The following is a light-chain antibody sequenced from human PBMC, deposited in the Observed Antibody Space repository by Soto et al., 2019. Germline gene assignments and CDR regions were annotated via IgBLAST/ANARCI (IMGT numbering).Light chain of an antibody. V-gene: IGKV1-39*01. CDR3: QQTYSSPWT. CDR2: AAS. CDR1: QTINRY. Sequence: IQMTQSPSSLSASVGDRVTITCRASQTINRYLSWYQQKPGKAPNLLISAASTLQAGVPSRFSGSESGTELTLTISSLQPEDFATYYCQQTYSSPWTFGQGTKVEIK. J-gene: IGKJ1*01.